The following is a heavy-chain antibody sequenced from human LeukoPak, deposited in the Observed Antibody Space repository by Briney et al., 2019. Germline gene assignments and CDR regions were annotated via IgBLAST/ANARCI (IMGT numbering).Heavy chain of an antibody. J-gene: IGHJ4*02. V-gene: IGHV4-39*01. CDR3: AGPDFWSGYRYFDY. CDR1: GGSIRSSYYY. D-gene: IGHD3-3*01. CDR2: IYDSGST. Sequence: SETLSLTCTVSGGSIRSSYYYWGWIRQPPGKGLEWIGSIYDSGSTYYNPSLKSRVTISVDTSENQFSLKLSSVTAADTAMYYCAGPDFWSGYRYFDYWGQGTLVTVSS.